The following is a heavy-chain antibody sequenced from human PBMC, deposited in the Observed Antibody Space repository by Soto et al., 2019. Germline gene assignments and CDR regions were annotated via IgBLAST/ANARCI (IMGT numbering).Heavy chain of an antibody. CDR1: GFTFSSYE. CDR2: ISSSGSTI. V-gene: IGHV3-48*03. Sequence: GGSLRLSCAASGFTFSSYEMNWVRQAPGKGLEWVSYISSSGSTIYYADSVKGRLTISRDNAKNSLYLQMNSLRAEDAAVYYCARELVGDTVGADAFDIWGQGTMVTVSS. J-gene: IGHJ3*02. CDR3: ARELVGDTVGADAFDI. D-gene: IGHD1-26*01.